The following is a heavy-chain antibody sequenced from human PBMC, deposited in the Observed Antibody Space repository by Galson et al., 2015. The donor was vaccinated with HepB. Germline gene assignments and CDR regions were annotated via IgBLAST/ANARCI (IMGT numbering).Heavy chain of an antibody. CDR2: ISGSGTRT. V-gene: IGHV3-23*01. D-gene: IGHD3-10*02. CDR1: GFTFSSYA. Sequence: SLRLSCAASGFTFSSYAMSWVRQAPGKGLEWVSGISGSGTRTHYADSVRGRFTISRDNSKNTLYLQMSSLRAEDTAVYYWAKNQVASWYYVTKEGGFDYWGQGTLVTVSS. J-gene: IGHJ4*02. CDR3: AKNQVASWYYVTKEGGFDY.